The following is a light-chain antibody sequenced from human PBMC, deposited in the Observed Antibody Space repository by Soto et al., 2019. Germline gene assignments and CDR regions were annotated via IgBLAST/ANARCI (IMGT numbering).Light chain of an antibody. Sequence: QSVLTQPASVSGSPGQSITISCTGTAIDIGGYNHVSWYQHHPGKAPKLIIYEVTNRPSGVSNRFSGSKSGNTASLTISGLQAEDEADYYCSSYTSSTTYVFATVTKVTVL. CDR2: EVT. J-gene: IGLJ1*01. CDR1: AIDIGGYNH. V-gene: IGLV2-14*01. CDR3: SSYTSSTTYV.